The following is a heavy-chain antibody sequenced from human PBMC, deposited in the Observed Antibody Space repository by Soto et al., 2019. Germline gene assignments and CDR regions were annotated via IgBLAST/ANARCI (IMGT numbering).Heavy chain of an antibody. CDR3: VKGLWDDTMIVEVKPSWFDP. D-gene: IGHD3-22*01. V-gene: IGHV3-64D*06. CDR1: GFTFSSYA. J-gene: IGHJ5*02. CDR2: ISSNGGST. Sequence: PGGSLRLSCAASGFTFSSYAMHWVRQAPGKGLEYVSAISSNGGSTYYADSVKGIFTISRDNSKNTLYLQMSSLRAEDTAVYYCVKGLWDDTMIVEVKPSWFDPCGQGTLVAVSS.